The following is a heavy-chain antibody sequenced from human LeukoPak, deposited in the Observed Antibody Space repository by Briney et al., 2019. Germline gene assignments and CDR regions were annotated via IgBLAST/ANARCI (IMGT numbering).Heavy chain of an antibody. D-gene: IGHD1-14*01. CDR1: GDSISSYY. CDR2: IYYSGST. CDR3: ARLVTGKTNWFDP. V-gene: IGHV4-59*08. J-gene: IGHJ5*02. Sequence: TSETLSLTCAVSGDSISSYYWSWIRQPPGKGLEWIGYIYYSGSTSYNPSLKSRVTISLDTSKNQFSLKLSSVTAADTAVYYCARLVTGKTNWFDPWGQGTLVTVSS.